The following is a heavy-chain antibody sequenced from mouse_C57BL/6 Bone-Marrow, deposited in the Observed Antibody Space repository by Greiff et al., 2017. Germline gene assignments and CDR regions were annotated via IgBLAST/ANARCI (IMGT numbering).Heavy chain of an antibody. D-gene: IGHD1-1*01. CDR3: ARQGNYVAMDY. Sequence: VQLKESGGGLVKPGGSLKLSCAASGFTFSDYGMHWVRQAPEKGLEWVAYISSGSSTIYYADTVKGRFTISRDNAKNTLFLQMTSLRSEDTAMYYCARQGNYVAMDYWGQGTSVTVSS. V-gene: IGHV5-17*01. J-gene: IGHJ4*01. CDR1: GFTFSDYG. CDR2: ISSGSSTI.